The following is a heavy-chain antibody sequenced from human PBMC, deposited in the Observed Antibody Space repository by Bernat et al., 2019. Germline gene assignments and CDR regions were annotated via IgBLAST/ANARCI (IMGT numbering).Heavy chain of an antibody. CDR1: GFTFRTYW. V-gene: IGHV3-7*03. Sequence: EVQLVESGGALVQPGGSLRLSCSGYGFTFRTYWMSWVRQAPGKGLEWVANIKQDGSDSYYVDSVKGRFTISRDNAKNSVYLQMNSLRVDDTALYYCVNKDHWGQGTLVTVSS. CDR2: IKQDGSDS. CDR3: VNKDH. J-gene: IGHJ4*02.